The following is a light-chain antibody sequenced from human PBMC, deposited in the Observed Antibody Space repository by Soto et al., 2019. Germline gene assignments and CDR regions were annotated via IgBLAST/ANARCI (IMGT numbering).Light chain of an antibody. V-gene: IGLV2-14*01. CDR2: EVS. CDR3: ASFTSTSTVI. J-gene: IGLJ2*01. Sequence: QSALTQPASVSGSPGQSITISCTGTSSDIGGYNYVSWYQQHPGKAPKVMIYEVSKRPSGVSNRFSGSKSGNTASPTISGLQAEDEAAYFCASFTSTSTVIFGGGTKLTVL. CDR1: SSDIGGYNY.